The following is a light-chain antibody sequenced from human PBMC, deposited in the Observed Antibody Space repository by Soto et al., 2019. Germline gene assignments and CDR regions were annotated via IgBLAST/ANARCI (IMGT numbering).Light chain of an antibody. Sequence: DVQMTQVPSSLSQSVGDGVTITCQASQTISTFLNWYQQKPGKAPKLLIYSTSNSQSGVPSRFRGSGSGTEFTLTISRLQPEDFATYYCQQSYITPYTFGQGTKLENK. CDR2: STS. CDR1: QTISTF. V-gene: IGKV1-39*01. CDR3: QQSYITPYT. J-gene: IGKJ2*01.